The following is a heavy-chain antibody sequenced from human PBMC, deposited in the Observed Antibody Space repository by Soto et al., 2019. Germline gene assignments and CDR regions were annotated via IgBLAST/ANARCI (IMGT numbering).Heavy chain of an antibody. Sequence: QVQLVESGGGVVQPGRSLRLSCAASGFTFSSYGMHWVRQAPGKGLEWVAVISYDGSNKYYADSVKGRFTSSRDNSTTTQYLHMNSMRAEETAVYYCGKDVDYYDSSGHDYWGQGALVTVS. CDR1: GFTFSSYG. CDR3: GKDVDYYDSSGHDY. V-gene: IGHV3-30*18. J-gene: IGHJ4*02. CDR2: ISYDGSNK. D-gene: IGHD3-22*01.